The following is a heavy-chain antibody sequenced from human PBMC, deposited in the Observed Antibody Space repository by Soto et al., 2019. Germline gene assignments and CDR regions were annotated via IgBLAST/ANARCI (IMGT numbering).Heavy chain of an antibody. V-gene: IGHV3-30*18. D-gene: IGHD4-17*01. J-gene: IGHJ4*02. CDR1: GFTFSSYG. CDR2: ISYDGSNK. Sequence: GGSLRLSCAASGFTFSSYGMHWVRQAPGKGLEWVAVISYDGSNKYYADSVKGRFTISRDNSKNTLYLQMNSLRAEDTAVYYCAKGYSGDYSDSTYDYWGQGTLVTVSS. CDR3: AKGYSGDYSDSTYDY.